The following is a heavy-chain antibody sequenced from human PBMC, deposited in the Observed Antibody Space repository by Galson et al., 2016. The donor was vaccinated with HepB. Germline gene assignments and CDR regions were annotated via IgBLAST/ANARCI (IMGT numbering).Heavy chain of an antibody. CDR2: IVAGSGDT. CDR1: GFTFTSSA. J-gene: IGHJ6*02. V-gene: IGHV1-58*01. CDR3: AAGGPVSLDSYYIYGMAV. D-gene: IGHD3-16*01. Sequence: SVKVSCKASGFTFTSSAVQWVRQTRGQRLEWIGWIVAGSGDTNYAQKFHERATITRDMSTRTADMELRSLRSEDTAVYYCAAGGPVSLDSYYIYGMAVWGQGTTVTVSS.